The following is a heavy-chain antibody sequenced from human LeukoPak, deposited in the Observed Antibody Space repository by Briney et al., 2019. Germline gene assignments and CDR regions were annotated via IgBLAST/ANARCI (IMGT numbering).Heavy chain of an antibody. V-gene: IGHV1-18*01. D-gene: IGHD6-13*01. CDR2: ISAYNGNT. CDR1: GYTFTSYG. Sequence: ASVKVSCKASGYTFTSYGISWVRPAPGQGLEWMGWISAYNGNTNYAQKLQGRVTMTTDTSTSTAYMELRSLRSDDTAVYYCARDYRVAAADQNWFDPWGQGTLVTVSS. J-gene: IGHJ5*02. CDR3: ARDYRVAAADQNWFDP.